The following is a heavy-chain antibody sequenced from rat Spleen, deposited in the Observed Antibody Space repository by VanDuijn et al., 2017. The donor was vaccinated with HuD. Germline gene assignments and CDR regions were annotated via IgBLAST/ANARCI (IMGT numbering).Heavy chain of an antibody. Sequence: EVQLMESGGGLVQPGRSMKLSCAASGFNFNNYYMAWVRQAPTKGLEWVASITNASGNTYYRDSVKGRFTISRENVKSTLYLQMDSLRSEDTAIYYCARPTTGIPFNYWGQGTLVTVSS. CDR3: ARPTTGIPFNY. CDR2: ITNASGNT. J-gene: IGHJ3*01. D-gene: IGHD1-9*01. V-gene: IGHV5-25*01. CDR1: GFNFNNYY.